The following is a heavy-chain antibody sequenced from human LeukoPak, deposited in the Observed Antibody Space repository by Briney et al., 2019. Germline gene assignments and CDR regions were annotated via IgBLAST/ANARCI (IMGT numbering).Heavy chain of an antibody. CDR2: IYPGDSDI. J-gene: IGHJ3*02. CDR1: GYSFSTYR. V-gene: IGHV5-51*01. Sequence: GESPKISCKGSGYSFSTYRIGWVRQMPGKGLEWMGIIYPGDSDIRYSPSFQGQVTMSVDKSIRTAHLQWSSLKASDTAMYYCARTGYSSGWYGSFDIWGQGTLVTVSS. CDR3: ARTGYSSGWYGSFDI. D-gene: IGHD6-19*01.